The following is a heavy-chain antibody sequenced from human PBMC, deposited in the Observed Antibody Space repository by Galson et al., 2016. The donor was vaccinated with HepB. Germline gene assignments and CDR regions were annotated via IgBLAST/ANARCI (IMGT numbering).Heavy chain of an antibody. J-gene: IGHJ4*02. CDR1: SGGSISGYY. CDR3: AREWWTAAGTFYFDY. V-gene: IGHV4-59*13. Sequence: TLSLTCSVSSGGSISGYYWRWTRQPPGKALEWSGYMYMYKSGSTKYNTSLKSRVTISVDTSKNQFSLKLSSVTAADTAVYVCAREWWTAAGTFYFDYWGQGTMLTVSS. D-gene: IGHD6-13*01. CDR2: MYKSGST.